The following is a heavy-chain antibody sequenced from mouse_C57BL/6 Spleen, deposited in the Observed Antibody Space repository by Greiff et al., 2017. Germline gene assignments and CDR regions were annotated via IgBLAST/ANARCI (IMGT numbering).Heavy chain of an antibody. J-gene: IGHJ4*01. CDR2: INPGSGGT. CDR3: ARCLLQDYAMDY. D-gene: IGHD2-14*01. CDR1: GYAFTNYL. V-gene: IGHV1-54*01. Sequence: QVQLQQSGAELVRPGTSVKVSCKASGYAFTNYLIEWVKQRPGQGLEWIGVINPGSGGTNYNEKFKGKATLTADKSSSTAYMQLSSLTSEDSAVYFCARCLLQDYAMDYWGQGTSVTVSS.